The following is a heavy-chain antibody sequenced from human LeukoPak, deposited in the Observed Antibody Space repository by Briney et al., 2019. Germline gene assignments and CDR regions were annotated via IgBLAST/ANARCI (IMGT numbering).Heavy chain of an antibody. V-gene: IGHV3-48*01. CDR2: ISSSSSTI. CDR1: GFTFSNYG. D-gene: IGHD3-22*01. J-gene: IGHJ4*02. CDR3: ARGAYYYED. Sequence: GGSLRLSCGASGFTFSNYGMNWVRQAPGKGLEWVSYISSSSSTIYYADSVKGRFTISRDNAKNSLYLQMNSLRAEDTAVYYCARGAYYYEDWGQGTLVTVSS.